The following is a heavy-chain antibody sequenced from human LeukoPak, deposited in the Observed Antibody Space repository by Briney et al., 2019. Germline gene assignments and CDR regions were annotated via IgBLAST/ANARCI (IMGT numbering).Heavy chain of an antibody. V-gene: IGHV4-59*01. CDR2: IHSSGST. J-gene: IGHJ4*02. CDR1: GGSISSYY. D-gene: IGHD4-17*01. CDR3: ARDYGDYEFIE. Sequence: SETLSLTCTVSGGSISSYYWSWIWQPPGKGLEWMGYIHSSGSTNYNPSLKSRITISVDTSKNQFSLKLTSVTAADTAVYYCARDYGDYEFIEWGQGTLVTVSS.